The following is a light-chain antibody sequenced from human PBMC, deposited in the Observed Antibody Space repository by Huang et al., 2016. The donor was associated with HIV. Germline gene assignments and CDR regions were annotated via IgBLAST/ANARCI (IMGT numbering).Light chain of an antibody. CDR1: QNSNTY. J-gene: IGKJ4*01. CDR3: QQTYATPRT. CDR2: VAS. Sequence: DIQMTQSPSFLSASVGDRVNITCRTSQNSNTYLNWYQQRPGKAPDRLIYVASTLHSGVPARFSGCGSGTDFTLTISNLQPEDFATYYCQQTYATPRTFGGGTKVEIK. V-gene: IGKV1-39*01.